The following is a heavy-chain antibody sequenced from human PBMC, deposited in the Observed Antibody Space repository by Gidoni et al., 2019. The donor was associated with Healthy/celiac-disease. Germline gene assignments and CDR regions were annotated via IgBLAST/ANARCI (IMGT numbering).Heavy chain of an antibody. CDR1: GFPFSNAW. D-gene: IGHD2-15*01. Sequence: EVQLLDSWGGLVKPGGSLSPSCAASGFPFSNAWMCWVRQPPGKGLEWVCRIKSKTDGGTTDCAAPVKGRFTISRDDSKNTLYLQMNSLKTEDTAVYYCTTGAPYCSGGSCYSGIDYWGQGTLVTVSS. J-gene: IGHJ4*02. CDR3: TTGAPYCSGGSCYSGIDY. CDR2: IKSKTDGGTT. V-gene: IGHV3-15*01.